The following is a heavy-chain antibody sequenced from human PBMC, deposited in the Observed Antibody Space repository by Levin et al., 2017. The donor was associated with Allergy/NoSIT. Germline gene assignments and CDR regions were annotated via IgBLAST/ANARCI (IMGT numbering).Heavy chain of an antibody. J-gene: IGHJ5*02. D-gene: IGHD3-3*01. CDR3: ARDGKYNSWSGRYEVRWFDP. V-gene: IGHV3-48*01. CDR1: GFTFSSYD. CDR2: ITTAGSTI. Sequence: GESLKISCAASGFTFSSYDMNWVRQAPGKGLEWVAYITTAGSTILYADSVKGRFTISRDNAKKSLYLQMNSLRAEDTAVYHCARDGKYNSWSGRYEVRWFDPWGQGTLVTVSS.